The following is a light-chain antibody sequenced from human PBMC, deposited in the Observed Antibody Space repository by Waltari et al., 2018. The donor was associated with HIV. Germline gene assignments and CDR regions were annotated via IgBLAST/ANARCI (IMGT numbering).Light chain of an antibody. Sequence: DIHMTQSPPSLSASVGDGVTITCRASQSISVYLNWYQQKSGEAPRVLIYAASNLQSGVPSRFSGSGSGTDFTLTISSLQPEDFGTYYCQESFSALPFTFGPGTKVDIK. CDR1: QSISVY. J-gene: IGKJ3*01. CDR3: QESFSALPFT. V-gene: IGKV1-39*01. CDR2: AAS.